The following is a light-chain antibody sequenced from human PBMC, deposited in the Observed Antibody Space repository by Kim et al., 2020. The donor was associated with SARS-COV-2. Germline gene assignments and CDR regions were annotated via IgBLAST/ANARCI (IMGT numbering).Light chain of an antibody. V-gene: IGLV2-18*02. CDR3: SSYTSSNTLV. J-gene: IGLJ2*01. CDR1: SSDVGSYNR. Sequence: QSALTQPPSVSGSPGQSVTISCTGTSSDVGSYNRVSWYQQPPGTAPKLIIYEVNNRPSGVPDRFSGSKSGNTASLTISGLQAEDEADYYCSSYTSSNTLVFGGGTQLTVL. CDR2: EVN.